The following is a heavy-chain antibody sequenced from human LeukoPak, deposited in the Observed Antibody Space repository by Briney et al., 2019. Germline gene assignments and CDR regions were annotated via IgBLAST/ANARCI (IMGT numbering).Heavy chain of an antibody. CDR3: ARGDYNYYDSSAYYFDY. V-gene: IGHV4-31*03. CDR2: IYYSGST. CDR1: GGSISSGGYY. Sequence: PSQTLSLTCTVSGGSISSGGYYWSWIRQHPGKSLEWIGYIYYSGSTNYNPSLKSRVTISVDTSKNQFSLKLSSVTAADTAVYYCARGDYNYYDSSAYYFDYWGQGTLVTVSS. D-gene: IGHD3-22*01. J-gene: IGHJ4*02.